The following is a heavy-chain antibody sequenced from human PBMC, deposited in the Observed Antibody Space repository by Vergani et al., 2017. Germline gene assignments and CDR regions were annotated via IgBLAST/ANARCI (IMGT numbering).Heavy chain of an antibody. CDR3: ARSQMATNDFDL. J-gene: IGHJ4*02. V-gene: IGHV1-18*04. Sequence: QAQLGQSDSEVKKPGDSVTLSCKTSGYTFVNHPITWVRQAPGQGLEWTGWISSYNHKTLYSQKVEGRVTMTSDTSSSTVFLELRRLTSDDTAIYYCARSQMATNDFDLWGRGTLVTVSS. D-gene: IGHD5-24*01. CDR1: GYTFVNHP. CDR2: ISSYNHKT.